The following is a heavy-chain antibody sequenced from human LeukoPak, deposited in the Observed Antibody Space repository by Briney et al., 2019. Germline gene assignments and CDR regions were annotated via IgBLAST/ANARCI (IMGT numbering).Heavy chain of an antibody. V-gene: IGHV3-23*01. D-gene: IGHD2-8*01. CDR1: GSTFSSYW. Sequence: GGSLRLSCAASGSTFSSYWMDWVRQAPGKGLEWVSSITASGGNTYYADSVKGRFTISRDNSKNTLYLQMNSLRAEDTALYYCAKISGVADIWGQGTMVTVSS. CDR2: ITASGGNT. CDR3: AKISGVADI. J-gene: IGHJ3*02.